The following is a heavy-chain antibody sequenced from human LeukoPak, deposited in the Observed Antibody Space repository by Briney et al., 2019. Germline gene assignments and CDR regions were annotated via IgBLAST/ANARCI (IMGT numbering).Heavy chain of an antibody. V-gene: IGHV4-39*01. Sequence: SETLSLTCTVSGGSISSSSYYWGWIRQPPGKGLEWIGSIYYSGSTHYNPSLKSRVTISVDTSKNQFSLKLSSVTAADTAVYYCARSLLWFGELSPALDYWGQGTLVTVSS. J-gene: IGHJ4*02. CDR2: IYYSGST. CDR3: ARSLLWFGELSPALDY. CDR1: GGSISSSSYY. D-gene: IGHD3-10*01.